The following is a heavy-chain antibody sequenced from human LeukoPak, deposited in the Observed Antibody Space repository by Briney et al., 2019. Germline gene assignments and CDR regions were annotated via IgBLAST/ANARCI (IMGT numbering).Heavy chain of an antibody. CDR1: GFTFSSYA. CDR3: ARRGPGSLDY. D-gene: IGHD3-10*01. Sequence: GGSLRLSCGASGFTFSSYAMHWVRQAPGKGLEYVSAISSNGDSTYYANSVKGRFTISRDDSKDTLYLQMGSLRAEDMAVYYCARRGPGSLDYWGQGTLVTVSS. V-gene: IGHV3-64*01. J-gene: IGHJ4*02. CDR2: ISSNGDST.